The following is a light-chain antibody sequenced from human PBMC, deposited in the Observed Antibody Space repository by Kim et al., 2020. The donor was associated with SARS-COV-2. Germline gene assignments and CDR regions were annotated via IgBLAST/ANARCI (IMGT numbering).Light chain of an antibody. J-gene: IGLJ3*02. Sequence: GASGKLTCTPSSGHSSYAIAWQQQQPEKGPRYLMKLNSDGSHSKGDGIPDRFSGSSSGAERYLTISSLQSEDEADYYCQTWGTGIGFGGGTQLTVL. CDR1: SGHSSYA. V-gene: IGLV4-69*01. CDR3: QTWGTGIG. CDR2: LNSDGSH.